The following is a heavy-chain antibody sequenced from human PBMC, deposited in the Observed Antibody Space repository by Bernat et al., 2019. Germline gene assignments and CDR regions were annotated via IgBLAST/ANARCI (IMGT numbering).Heavy chain of an antibody. CDR2: ISSNGGST. CDR3: ARERGYGYAFDS. D-gene: IGHD5-12*01. CDR1: GFTFSSYA. J-gene: IGHJ3*02. V-gene: IGHV3-64*01. Sequence: EVQLVESGGGLVQPGGSLRLSCAASGFTFSSYAMHWVRQAPGKGLEYVSAISSNGGSTYYANSVKGRFTISRDNSKNTLYLQMGSLRAEDMAVYYCARERGYGYAFDSWGQGTMVAVSS.